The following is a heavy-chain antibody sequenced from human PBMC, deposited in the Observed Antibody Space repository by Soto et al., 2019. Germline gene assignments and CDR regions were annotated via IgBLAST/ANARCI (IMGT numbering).Heavy chain of an antibody. D-gene: IGHD6-6*01. Sequence: GGSLRLSCAASGFTFRSYGRHWVRQAPGKGLEWVAVTWYDGSNQYYADSVKGRFTISRDNSKNTLYLQVNSLRAEDTAVYYCARDKEYYFDYWGQGTLVTVSS. CDR3: ARDKEYYFDY. CDR1: GFTFRSYG. V-gene: IGHV3-33*01. J-gene: IGHJ4*02. CDR2: TWYDGSNQ.